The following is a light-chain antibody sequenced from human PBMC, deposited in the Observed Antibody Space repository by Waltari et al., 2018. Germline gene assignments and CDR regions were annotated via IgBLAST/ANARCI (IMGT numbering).Light chain of an antibody. CDR2: GNS. V-gene: IGLV1-44*01. J-gene: IGLJ3*02. CDR1: SQNVRSYS. Sequence: QSALPQAPSVSGTVGQKVPLSCTGTSQNVRSYSVAWYQQISHGAPKTVMFGNSLPSGIPDRFSGSKSGTTAALTISGLQPEDEADYYCSTWDYSLSAWVFGGGTKLTVL. CDR3: STWDYSLSAWV.